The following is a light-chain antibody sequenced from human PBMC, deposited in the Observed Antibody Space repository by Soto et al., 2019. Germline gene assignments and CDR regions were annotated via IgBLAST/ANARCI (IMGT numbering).Light chain of an antibody. CDR1: QSISSR. CDR3: RQYNSYAFT. J-gene: IGKJ4*01. CDR2: DAS. Sequence: DIQMTQSPSTLSASVGDRVTITCRASQSISSRLAWYQQKPGKAPNLLIYDASSLEGGVPSRFSGSGSETEFTLTISSLQPDDFATYYCRQYNSYAFTFGGGTKVDIK. V-gene: IGKV1-5*01.